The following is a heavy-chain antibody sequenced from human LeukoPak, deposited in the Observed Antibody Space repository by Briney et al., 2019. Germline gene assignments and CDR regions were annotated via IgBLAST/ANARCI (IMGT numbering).Heavy chain of an antibody. CDR2: IYSGGST. D-gene: IGHD3-10*01. V-gene: IGHV3-53*01. CDR1: GFTVSSNY. J-gene: IGHJ4*02. CDR3: ATEWFGEFQADY. Sequence: GKSLRLSCAASGFTVSSNYMSWVRQAPGKGLEWVSVIYSGGSTYYADSVKGRFTISRDNSKNTLYLQMNSLRAEDTAVYYCATEWFGEFQADYWGQGTLVTVSS.